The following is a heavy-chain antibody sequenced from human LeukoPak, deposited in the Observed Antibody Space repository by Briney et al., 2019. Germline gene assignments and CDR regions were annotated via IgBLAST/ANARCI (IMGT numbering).Heavy chain of an antibody. CDR3: ARGTFSPQGSYYGH. Sequence: GGSLRLSCAVSGFSVRDNYLNWVRQTPGGGLECVSVLCGGAAYYADSVKGRFTTSRDTSKNTLSLQMNSLRVEDTALYYCARGTFSPQGSYYGHWGQGTRVTVSS. J-gene: IGHJ4*02. V-gene: IGHV3-53*01. D-gene: IGHD3-10*01. CDR2: LCGGAA. CDR1: GFSVRDNY.